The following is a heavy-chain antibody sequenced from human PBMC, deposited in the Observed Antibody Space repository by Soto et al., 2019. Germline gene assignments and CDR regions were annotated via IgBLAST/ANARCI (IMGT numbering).Heavy chain of an antibody. J-gene: IGHJ5*02. Sequence: QVQLVQSGAEVKKPGASVKVSCKASGYTFTSYGISWVRQAPGQGLEWMGWISAYNGNTNYAQKLQGRVTMTTDTSTSTAYLELRSLRSDDTAVYYCAIDGAVTMVRGVISNWFDPWGQGTLVTVSS. V-gene: IGHV1-18*04. CDR1: GYTFTSYG. CDR3: AIDGAVTMVRGVISNWFDP. CDR2: ISAYNGNT. D-gene: IGHD3-10*01.